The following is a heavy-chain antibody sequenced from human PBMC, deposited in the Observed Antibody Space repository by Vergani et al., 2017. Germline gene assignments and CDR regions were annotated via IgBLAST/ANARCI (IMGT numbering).Heavy chain of an antibody. CDR3: ATDHGRRIAARTYYYYMDV. D-gene: IGHD6-6*01. CDR1: GYTFTGYY. V-gene: IGHV1-2*02. J-gene: IGHJ6*03. CDR2: INPNSGGT. Sequence: QVQLVQSGAEVKKPGASVKVSCKASGYTFTGYYMHWVRQAPGQGLEWMGWINPNSGGTNYAQKFQGRVTMTRDTSISTAYMELSRLRSDDTAVYYCATDHGRRIAARTYYYYMDVWGKGTTVTVSS.